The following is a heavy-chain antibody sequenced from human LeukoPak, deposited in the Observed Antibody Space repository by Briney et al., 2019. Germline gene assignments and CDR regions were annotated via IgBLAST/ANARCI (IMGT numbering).Heavy chain of an antibody. D-gene: IGHD5-18*01. CDR3: ASVGYSYGSLVLYYFDY. J-gene: IGHJ4*02. Sequence: PSETLSLTCTVSGYSISSGYYWGWIRQPPGKGLEWTGSIYHSGSTYYNPSLKSRVTISVDTSKNQFSLKLSSVTAADTAVYYCASVGYSYGSLVLYYFDYWGQGTLVTVSS. CDR1: GYSISSGYY. CDR2: IYHSGST. V-gene: IGHV4-38-2*02.